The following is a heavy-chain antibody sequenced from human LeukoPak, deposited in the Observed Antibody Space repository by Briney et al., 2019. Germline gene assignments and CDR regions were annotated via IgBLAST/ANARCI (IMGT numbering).Heavy chain of an antibody. J-gene: IGHJ5*02. V-gene: IGHV4-38-2*02. CDR2: IYHSGSA. D-gene: IGHD2-2*01. CDR3: ARDPRWLTPDCTSTSCYENYFDP. Sequence: SEALSLICGVSGYSISSGYQWAWIRQSPGKGLEWIGSIYHSGSAHYNPSLKSRVTISVETSKNQFSLNMYSVTAADTAVYYCARDPRWLTPDCTSTSCYENYFDPWGQGTLVTVSS. CDR1: GYSISSGYQ.